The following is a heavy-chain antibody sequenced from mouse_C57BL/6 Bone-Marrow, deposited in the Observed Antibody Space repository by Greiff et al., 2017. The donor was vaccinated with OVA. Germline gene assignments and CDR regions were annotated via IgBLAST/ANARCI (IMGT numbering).Heavy chain of an antibody. J-gene: IGHJ4*01. V-gene: IGHV3-1*01. D-gene: IGHD6-5*01. CDR3: ASMRDYYAMDY. Sequence: EVKLLESGPGMVKPSQSLSLTCTVTGYSITSGYDWHWIRHFPGNKLEWMGYISYSGSTNYNPSLKSRISITHDTSKNHFFLKLNSVTTEDTATYYCASMRDYYAMDYWGQGTSVTVSS. CDR1: GYSITSGYD. CDR2: ISYSGST.